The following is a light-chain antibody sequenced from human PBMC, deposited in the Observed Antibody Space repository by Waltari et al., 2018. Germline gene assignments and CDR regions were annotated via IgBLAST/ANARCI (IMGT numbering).Light chain of an antibody. Sequence: IQLTQSQSSLSASVGDRVTITCRASQGMSSYLAWYQQKPGKAPKLLIYSASTLQSGVPSRFSGSGSGTDFTLTINSLQPEDFATYYCQQLNSYPLLTFGGGTKVEIK. CDR3: QQLNSYPLLT. J-gene: IGKJ4*01. CDR1: QGMSSY. CDR2: SAS. V-gene: IGKV1-9*01.